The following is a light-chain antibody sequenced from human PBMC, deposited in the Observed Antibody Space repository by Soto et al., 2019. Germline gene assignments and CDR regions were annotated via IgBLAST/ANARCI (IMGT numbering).Light chain of an antibody. CDR3: QQYDGN. V-gene: IGKV1-5*01. CDR1: QSINNW. CDR2: DVS. J-gene: IGKJ2*01. Sequence: DIQMTQSPSTLSASVGDRVTITCRASQSINNWLAWYQQKPGKAPNLLIYDVSSLETGVPSRFSGSGAVTEFTLTISSLQPDDFATYYCQQYDGNFGQGTKLEIK.